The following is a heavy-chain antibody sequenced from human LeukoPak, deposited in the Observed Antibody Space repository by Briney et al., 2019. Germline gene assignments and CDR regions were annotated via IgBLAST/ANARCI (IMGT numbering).Heavy chain of an antibody. CDR1: GFSFKDYW. V-gene: IGHV3-66*01. CDR3: VREKVADDFWSGYQYYFDY. D-gene: IGHD3-3*01. J-gene: IGHJ4*02. CDR2: IYSGGST. Sequence: PGGSLRLSCAASGFSFKDYWMSWVRQAPGKGLEWVSVIYSGGSTYYADSVKGRFTISRDNSKNTLYLQMNSLRAEDTAVYYCVREKVADDFWSGYQYYFDYWGQGTLVTVSS.